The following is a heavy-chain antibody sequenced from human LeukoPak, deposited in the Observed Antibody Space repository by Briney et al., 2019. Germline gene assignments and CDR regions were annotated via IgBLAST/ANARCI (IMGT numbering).Heavy chain of an antibody. CDR2: ISGYDANT. D-gene: IGHD5-18*01. CDR1: GYSFSNYG. J-gene: IGHJ3*02. CDR3: ARGVDTAMVNAFDI. V-gene: IGHV1-18*01. Sequence: ASVKVPCKASGYSFSNYGINWVRQAPGEGLEWMGWISGYDANTKYAQRFQGRVTMTTDTSTNSGFLEVKSLTSDDTAVYFCARGVDTAMVNAFDIWGQGTMVIVSS.